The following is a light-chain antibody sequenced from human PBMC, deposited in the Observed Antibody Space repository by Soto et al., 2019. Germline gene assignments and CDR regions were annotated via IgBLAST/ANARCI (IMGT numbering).Light chain of an antibody. J-gene: IGLJ3*02. Sequence: QSVLTQPASVSGSPEQSITISCSGTTSDVGGYDVVSWYQQHPGKAPKLMIFEVNQRPSGVSDRFSGSKSGNTASLTISGLQAGDEADYYCCSFAGSSTFWVFGGGTKLTVL. CDR3: CSFAGSSTFWV. V-gene: IGLV2-23*02. CDR1: TSDVGGYDV. CDR2: EVN.